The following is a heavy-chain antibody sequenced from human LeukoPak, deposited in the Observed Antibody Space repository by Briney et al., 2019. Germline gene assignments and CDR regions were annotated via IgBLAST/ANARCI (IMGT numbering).Heavy chain of an antibody. CDR1: GDSITSYY. J-gene: IGHJ3*02. Sequence: SETLSLTCSVSGDSITSYYWSWIRQPPGKGLEWIGYIHYSGNTNYNPSLKSRVTISVDTSKNQFSLKLSSVTAADTAVYYCARGARVARGAFDIWGQGTMVTVSS. V-gene: IGHV4-59*01. D-gene: IGHD2-15*01. CDR2: IHYSGNT. CDR3: ARGARVARGAFDI.